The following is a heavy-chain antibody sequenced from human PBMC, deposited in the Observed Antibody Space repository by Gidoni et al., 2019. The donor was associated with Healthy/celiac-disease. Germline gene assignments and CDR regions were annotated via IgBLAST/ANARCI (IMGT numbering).Heavy chain of an antibody. CDR3: ARLVVVIPAISWYFDL. Sequence: EVQLLESVGGLAQPGGSLRLAWAASGFTFRGSAMGWVRQAPGKGLGLRSSISSSGVDTFYADFVKGRFTIARDNSKHTLYLQMNILRSEDTAVYSCARLVVVIPAISWYFDLWGRGTLVTVSS. CDR1: GFTFRGSA. D-gene: IGHD2-15*01. V-gene: IGHV3-23*01. CDR2: ISSSGVDT. J-gene: IGHJ2*01.